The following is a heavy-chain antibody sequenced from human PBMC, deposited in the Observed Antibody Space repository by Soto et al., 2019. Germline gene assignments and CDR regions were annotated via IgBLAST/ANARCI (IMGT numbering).Heavy chain of an antibody. Sequence: PSETLSLTCGVYGGAFSGYHWSWIRQAPGKGLEWIGEINQSGSTNYSPSLKSRVTMSVDTSKKQFSLQRNSVTAAATALYYCGSRHCYYGMDFWGQGTTVTVSS. V-gene: IGHV4-34*01. J-gene: IGHJ6*02. CDR3: GSRHCYYGMDF. CDR1: GGAFSGYH. D-gene: IGHD3-3*02. CDR2: INQSGST.